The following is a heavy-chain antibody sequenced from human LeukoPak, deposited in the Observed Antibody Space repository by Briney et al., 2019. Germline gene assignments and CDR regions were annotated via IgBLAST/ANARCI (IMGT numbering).Heavy chain of an antibody. CDR3: AKDRDTTATRYMDV. CDR1: GFTFDDYA. Sequence: PGRSLRLSCAASGFTFDDYAMHWVRHAPGKGLEWVSGISWNSGSIGYADSVKGRFTISRDNAKNSLYLQMNSLRAEDTALYYCAKDRDTTATRYMDVWGKGTTVTVSS. V-gene: IGHV3-9*01. D-gene: IGHD2-15*01. J-gene: IGHJ6*03. CDR2: ISWNSGSI.